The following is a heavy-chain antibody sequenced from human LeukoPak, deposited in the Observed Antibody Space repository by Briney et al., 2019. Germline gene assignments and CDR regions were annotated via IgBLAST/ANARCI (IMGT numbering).Heavy chain of an antibody. V-gene: IGHV4-59*01. CDR3: ARGVVPAAINY. Sequence: PSETLSLTCTVSGGSISSYYWSWIRQPPGKGLEWIGYIYYGGSTNYNPSLKSRVTISVDTSKNQFSLKLSSVTAADTAVYYCARGVVPAAINYWGQGTLVTVSS. CDR1: GGSISSYY. CDR2: IYYGGST. D-gene: IGHD2-2*02. J-gene: IGHJ4*02.